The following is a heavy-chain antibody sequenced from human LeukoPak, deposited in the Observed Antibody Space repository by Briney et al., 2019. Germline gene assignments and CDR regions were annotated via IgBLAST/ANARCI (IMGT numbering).Heavy chain of an antibody. D-gene: IGHD6-6*01. V-gene: IGHV3-23*01. CDR1: GFTFSSYA. CDR3: AKDMGGQLAAGFYYYYYGMDV. Sequence: GGSLRLSCAASGFTFSSYAMSWVRQAPGKGLEWVSAISGSGGSTYYADSVKGRFTISRDNSKNTLYLQMNSLGAEDTAVYYCAKDMGGQLAAGFYYYYYGMDVWGQGTTVTVSS. J-gene: IGHJ6*02. CDR2: ISGSGGST.